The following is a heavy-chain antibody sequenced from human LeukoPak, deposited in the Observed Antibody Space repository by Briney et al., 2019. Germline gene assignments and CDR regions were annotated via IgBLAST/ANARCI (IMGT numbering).Heavy chain of an antibody. J-gene: IGHJ4*02. D-gene: IGHD3-22*01. Sequence: PSETLSLTCTVPGGSISSYYWSWLRQTPGKGLEYIGYIYDSGSTNYNPSLKSRVTISVDTSKNQFSLQLSSVTAADTAVYYCARYDSRGDYYFDYWGQGTLVTVSS. CDR1: GGSISSYY. V-gene: IGHV4-59*01. CDR2: IYDSGST. CDR3: ARYDSRGDYYFDY.